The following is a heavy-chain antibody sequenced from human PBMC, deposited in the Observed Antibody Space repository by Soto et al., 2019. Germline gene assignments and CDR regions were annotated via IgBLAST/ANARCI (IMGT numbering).Heavy chain of an antibody. Sequence: GGSLRLSCAASGCSFSSYSINWLRQAPGKGLEWVSYISSSASTIYYADSVKGRFTISRDNAKNSLYLQMNSLRDEDTAVYYCARVEIVVVGDDAFDIWGQGTMVTVSS. V-gene: IGHV3-48*02. CDR2: ISSSASTI. J-gene: IGHJ3*02. D-gene: IGHD3-22*01. CDR1: GCSFSSYS. CDR3: ARVEIVVVGDDAFDI.